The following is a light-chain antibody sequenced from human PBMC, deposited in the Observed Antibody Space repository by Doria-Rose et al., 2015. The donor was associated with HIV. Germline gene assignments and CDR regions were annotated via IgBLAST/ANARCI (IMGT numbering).Light chain of an antibody. CDR2: DGS. J-gene: IGKJ1*01. Sequence: EIVMTQSPGTLSLSPGERATLSCRASQSFSSTYLAWYQQKPGQAPSLLIYDGSTRATGIPDWFSASGSGTDFTLTINRLEPEDFAPYYCHQYGTSWTFGQGTKVEI. CDR1: QSFSSTY. V-gene: IGKV3-20*01. CDR3: HQYGTSWT.